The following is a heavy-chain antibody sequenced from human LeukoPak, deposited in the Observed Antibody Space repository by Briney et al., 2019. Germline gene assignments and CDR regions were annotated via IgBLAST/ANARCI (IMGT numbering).Heavy chain of an antibody. V-gene: IGHV3-64D*06. CDR3: VRHSVTQSTSGWYGALDI. J-gene: IGHJ3*02. CDR1: GFDFSGYV. Sequence: GGSLTLSCLAYGFDFSGYVTEWVSQAPGKGLKSVSVISSKGGTTDYTESVKGRFNVSRDNSQNTLFLEMSSLRAEDTAVYYCVRHSVTQSTSGWYGALDIWGQGTMVVVSS. D-gene: IGHD6-19*01. CDR2: ISSKGGTT.